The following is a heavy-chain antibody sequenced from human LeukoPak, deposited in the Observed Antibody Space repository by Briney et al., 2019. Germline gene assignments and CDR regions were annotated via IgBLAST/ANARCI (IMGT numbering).Heavy chain of an antibody. J-gene: IGHJ4*02. D-gene: IGHD3-10*01. V-gene: IGHV3-23*01. CDR2: ISCSGGST. CDR3: AKAHYGSGSYYKNSDFDY. CDR1: GFTFSSYA. Sequence: PGGSLRLSCAASGFTFSSYAMSWVRQARGKGLEWVSAISCSGGSTCYADSVKGRFTISRDNSKNTLYLQMKSLRAEDTAVYYCAKAHYGSGSYYKNSDFDYWGQGTLVTVSS.